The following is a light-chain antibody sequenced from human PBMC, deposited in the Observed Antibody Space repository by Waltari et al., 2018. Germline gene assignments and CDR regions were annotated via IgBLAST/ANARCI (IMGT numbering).Light chain of an antibody. CDR1: QSVSSTY. J-gene: IGKJ4*01. CDR2: GAS. V-gene: IGKV3-20*01. Sequence: IVLSKYNCTLALFQRDRLTSHRRASQSVSSTYLAWYQQKPGQAPRLLIYGASSRATGIPDRGSGSGAGTGFTLTISILEPEDSAVYYCHQYGSSPPLTFGGGTKVEIK. CDR3: HQYGSSPPLT.